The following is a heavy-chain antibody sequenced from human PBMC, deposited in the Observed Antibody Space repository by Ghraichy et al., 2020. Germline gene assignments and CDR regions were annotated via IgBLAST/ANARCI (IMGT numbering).Heavy chain of an antibody. V-gene: IGHV3-30*18. CDR2: ISYDGSNE. J-gene: IGHJ4*02. CDR3: AKGGSGAVMVYFDY. D-gene: IGHD5-18*01. Sequence: SLRLSCAASGFTFSSYDMHWVRQAPGKGLEWVAVISYDGSNEYYADSVKGRFTISRDNSKDTLYLQMNSLRAEDTAVYYCAKGGSGAVMVYFDYWGQGTLVTVSS. CDR1: GFTFSSYD.